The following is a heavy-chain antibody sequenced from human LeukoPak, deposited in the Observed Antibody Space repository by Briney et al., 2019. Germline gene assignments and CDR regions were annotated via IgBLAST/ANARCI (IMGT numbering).Heavy chain of an antibody. Sequence: GGSLRLSCAASGFTFDDYGMSWVRQAPGKGLEWVSGINWNGGSTGYADSVKGRFTISRDNAKNSLYLQMNSLRAEDTALYYCARAREVLRFLEWFDYWGQGTLVTVSS. CDR2: INWNGGST. V-gene: IGHV3-20*04. CDR3: ARAREVLRFLEWFDY. CDR1: GFTFDDYG. J-gene: IGHJ4*02. D-gene: IGHD3-3*01.